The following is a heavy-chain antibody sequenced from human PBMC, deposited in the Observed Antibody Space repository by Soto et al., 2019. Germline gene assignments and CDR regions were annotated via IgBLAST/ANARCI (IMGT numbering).Heavy chain of an antibody. Sequence: EVQLLESGGGLVQPGGSVRLSCAASGFTFSAYAMCWVRHAPGKGLEWVSMIGDTNIPYYHNSVKGRVTISRDNSRNTVYLQMKSLRTEDTAVDYCASGGGGDHGYWGQGTLVTVSS. CDR1: GFTFSAYA. J-gene: IGHJ4*02. CDR2: IGDTNIP. D-gene: IGHD2-21*02. V-gene: IGHV3-23*01. CDR3: ASGGGGDHGY.